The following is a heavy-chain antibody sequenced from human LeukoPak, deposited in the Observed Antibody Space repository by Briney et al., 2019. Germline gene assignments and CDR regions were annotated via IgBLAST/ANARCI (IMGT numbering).Heavy chain of an antibody. Sequence: PGGSLRLSCAASGFTFSSYGMHWVRQAPGKGLEWVAFIRYDGSNKYYADSVKGRFTISRDNSKNTLYLQMNSLRAEDTAVYYCAKDVTIFGVVITNFDYWGQGTLVTVSS. J-gene: IGHJ4*02. CDR2: IRYDGSNK. CDR3: AKDVTIFGVVITNFDY. V-gene: IGHV3-30*02. CDR1: GFTFSSYG. D-gene: IGHD3-3*01.